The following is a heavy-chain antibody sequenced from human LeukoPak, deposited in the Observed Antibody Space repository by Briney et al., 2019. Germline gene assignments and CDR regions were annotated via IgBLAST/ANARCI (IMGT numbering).Heavy chain of an antibody. Sequence: GGSLRLSCAASGFTFSSYAMSRVRQTTGKGLKWVSTISGSGGSTYYADSVKGRFTISRDNSKNTLYLQMNSLRAEDTAVYYCAKGLAAAGTLYYFDYWGQGTLVTVSS. D-gene: IGHD6-13*01. CDR2: ISGSGGST. V-gene: IGHV3-23*01. CDR1: GFTFSSYA. J-gene: IGHJ4*02. CDR3: AKGLAAAGTLYYFDY.